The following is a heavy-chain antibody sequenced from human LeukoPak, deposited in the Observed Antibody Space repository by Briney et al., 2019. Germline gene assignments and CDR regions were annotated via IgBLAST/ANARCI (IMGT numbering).Heavy chain of an antibody. CDR3: ARFHTSSWFFDS. CDR2: INHSGSI. J-gene: IGHJ4*02. Sequence: SETLSLTCAVYGGSFSGYYWSWIRQPPGKGLEWIGEINHSGSINYNPSLKSRVTISVDTSKNQFSLKLSSVTAADTAVYYCARFHTSSWFFDSWGQGILVTVSS. V-gene: IGHV4-34*01. CDR1: GGSFSGYY. D-gene: IGHD6-13*01.